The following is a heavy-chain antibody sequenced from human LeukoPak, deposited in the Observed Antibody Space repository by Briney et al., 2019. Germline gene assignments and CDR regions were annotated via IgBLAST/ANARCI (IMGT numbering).Heavy chain of an antibody. V-gene: IGHV4-4*07. Sequence: SETLSLTCTVSGGSMSSYYWSFIRQPAGKGLEWIGRIHTSWTTYYNPSLKSRVTMSVDTSRNQFSLRLTSVTAADTAVYYCTKGDYYDGGGRNWFDPWGQGSLVTVSS. CDR1: GGSMSSYY. D-gene: IGHD3-16*01. J-gene: IGHJ5*02. CDR3: TKGDYYDGGGRNWFDP. CDR2: IHTSWTT.